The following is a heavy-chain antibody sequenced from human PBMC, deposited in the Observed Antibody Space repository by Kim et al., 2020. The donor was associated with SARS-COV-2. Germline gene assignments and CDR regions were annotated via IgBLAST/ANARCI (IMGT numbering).Heavy chain of an antibody. V-gene: IGHV4-59*01. J-gene: IGHJ4*02. D-gene: IGHD6-19*01. Sequence: SETLSLTCTVSGGSISSYYWSWIRQPPGKGLEWIGYIYYTGSTNYNPSLKSRVTISVDTSKNQFSLKLNSVTAADTAVYYCARAGGWGYHFDYWGQGTLVTVSS. CDR1: GGSISSYY. CDR2: IYYTGST. CDR3: ARAGGWGYHFDY.